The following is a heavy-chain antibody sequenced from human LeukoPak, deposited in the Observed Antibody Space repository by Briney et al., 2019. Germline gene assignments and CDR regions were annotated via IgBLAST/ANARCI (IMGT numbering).Heavy chain of an antibody. Sequence: PGGSLRLSCAASGFTFSTYWMTWVRQAPGKGLEWVAHIKEDGSMTRSIDSVKGRFTISRDNAKSSLYLQMNSLRDEDTAVYYCAKDRRGNAPRGAFDIWGQGTMVTVSS. CDR3: AKDRRGNAPRGAFDI. D-gene: IGHD1-1*01. V-gene: IGHV3-7*03. J-gene: IGHJ3*02. CDR1: GFTFSTYW. CDR2: IKEDGSMT.